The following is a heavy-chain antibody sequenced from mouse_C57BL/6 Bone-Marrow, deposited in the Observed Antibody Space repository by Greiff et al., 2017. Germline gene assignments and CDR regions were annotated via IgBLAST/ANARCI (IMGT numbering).Heavy chain of an antibody. Sequence: QVTLKVSGPGILQPSQTLSLTCSFFGFSLSTFGMGVGWIRQPSGKGVGWLAHNWWDDAKYYNPALKSRLTISKDPSKNQVFLKLANVDTEDTATYYCARVVSAWFAYWGQGTLVTVSA. CDR3: ARVVSAWFAY. CDR1: GFSLSTFGMG. J-gene: IGHJ3*01. V-gene: IGHV8-8*01. CDR2: NWWDDAK.